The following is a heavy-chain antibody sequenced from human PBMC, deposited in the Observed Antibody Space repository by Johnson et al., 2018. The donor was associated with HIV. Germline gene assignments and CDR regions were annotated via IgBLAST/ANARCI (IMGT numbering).Heavy chain of an antibody. V-gene: IGHV3-30*04. D-gene: IGHD2-2*01. Sequence: QVQLVESGGGVVQPGRSLRLSCAASGFTFSSYAMHWVRQAPGKGLEWVAVISYDGSNKYYVDSVKGRFTISRDNAKNSLYLKMNSLRAEDTAVYYCARDRKYQLLLKLSSADAFDIWGQGTMVTVSS. J-gene: IGHJ3*02. CDR1: GFTFSSYA. CDR2: ISYDGSNK. CDR3: ARDRKYQLLLKLSSADAFDI.